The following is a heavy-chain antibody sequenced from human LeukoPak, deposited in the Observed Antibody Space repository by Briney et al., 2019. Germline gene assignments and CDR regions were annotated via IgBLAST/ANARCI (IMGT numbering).Heavy chain of an antibody. CDR1: GYTFTSYG. Sequence: ASVKVSCKASGYTFTSYGITWVRQAPGQGLEWMGWISGYNGNTNYAQKFQGRVTMTTDTSTSTVYMELRSLRSDDTAVYYCAAAAGPFDYWGQGTLVTVSS. CDR2: ISGYNGNT. J-gene: IGHJ4*02. CDR3: AAAAGPFDY. V-gene: IGHV1-18*01. D-gene: IGHD6-13*01.